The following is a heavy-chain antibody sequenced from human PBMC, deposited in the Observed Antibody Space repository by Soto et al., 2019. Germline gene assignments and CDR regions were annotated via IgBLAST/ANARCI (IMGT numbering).Heavy chain of an antibody. Sequence: PSETLSLTCTVSGDSVTSGDYYWSWIRQPPGKGLEWIGYIQASGSTKYNPSLKSRVYISVDMSKNQFSLMLTSVTAADTAIYYCMRTNSRGAWAVWYWGQGTLVTVSS. V-gene: IGHV4-61*08. CDR2: IQASGST. J-gene: IGHJ4*02. CDR1: GDSVTSGDYY. CDR3: MRTNSRGAWAVWY. D-gene: IGHD3-22*01.